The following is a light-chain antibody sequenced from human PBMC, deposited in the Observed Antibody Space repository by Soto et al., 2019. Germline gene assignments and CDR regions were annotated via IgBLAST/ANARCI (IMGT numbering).Light chain of an antibody. CDR3: LVSYSDARV. CDR2: DTS. J-gene: IGLJ2*01. Sequence: QTVVTQEPSLTVSPGGTVTLTCGSSTGAVTSGHSPYWFQQRPGQAPRTLIYDTSNKLSWTPARFSGSLLGGKAALTLSGAQPEDEAECYCLVSYSDARVFGGGTKLTVL. V-gene: IGLV7-46*01. CDR1: TGAVTSGHS.